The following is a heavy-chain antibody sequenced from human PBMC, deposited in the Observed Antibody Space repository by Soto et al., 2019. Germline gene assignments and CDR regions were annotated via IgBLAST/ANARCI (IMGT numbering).Heavy chain of an antibody. V-gene: IGHV4-39*01. CDR1: GGSISSSSYY. J-gene: IGHJ4*02. CDR2: IYYSGST. Sequence: SETLSLTCTVSGGSISSSSYYWGWIRQPPGKGLEWIGSIYYSGSTYYNPSLKSRVTISVDTSKNQFSLKLSSVTAADTAVYYCASEATEYYFDYWGQGTLVTVSS. CDR3: ASEATEYYFDY.